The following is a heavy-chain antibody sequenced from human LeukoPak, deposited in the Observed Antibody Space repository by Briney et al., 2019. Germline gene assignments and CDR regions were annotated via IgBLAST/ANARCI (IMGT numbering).Heavy chain of an antibody. CDR2: IYYSGST. Sequence: SETLSLTCTVSGDSISSSSYYWGWIRQPPGKGLEWIGTIYYSGSTYYNPSLKSRVTISVDTSKNQFSLKLSSVTAADTAVYYCASSRRYSSGWSPRAYFDYWGQGTLVTVSS. J-gene: IGHJ4*02. CDR3: ASSRRYSSGWSPRAYFDY. CDR1: GDSISSSSYY. V-gene: IGHV4-39*01. D-gene: IGHD6-19*01.